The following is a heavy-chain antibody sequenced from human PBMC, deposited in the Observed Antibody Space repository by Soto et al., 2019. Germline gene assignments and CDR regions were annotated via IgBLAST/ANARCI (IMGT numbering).Heavy chain of an antibody. CDR1: GGSISSGGYY. J-gene: IGHJ5*02. D-gene: IGHD3-10*01. Sequence: QVQLQESGPGLVKPSQTLSLTCTVSGGSISSGGYYWSWIRQHPGKGLEWIGYIYYSGSTYYNPSVKSRVTISVDTSKNQFSLKLSSVTAADTAVYYCASGSTMVRGVVGWFDPWGEGTLVTVSS. CDR2: IYYSGST. V-gene: IGHV4-31*03. CDR3: ASGSTMVRGVVGWFDP.